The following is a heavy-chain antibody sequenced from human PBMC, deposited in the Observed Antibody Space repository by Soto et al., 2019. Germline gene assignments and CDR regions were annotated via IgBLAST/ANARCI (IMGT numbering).Heavy chain of an antibody. CDR2: IYYSETT. Sequence: QVQLQESGPGLVKPSDTLSLTCAVSGYSISSTNWWGWIRQPPGKGLEWIGYIYYSETTYYNPSLKSRVTMSVDTSKNQFSLKLTSVTAVDTAVYYCARREIQGPIDYWGQGTLVTVSS. CDR3: ARREIQGPIDY. CDR1: GYSISSTNW. D-gene: IGHD1-26*01. J-gene: IGHJ4*02. V-gene: IGHV4-28*01.